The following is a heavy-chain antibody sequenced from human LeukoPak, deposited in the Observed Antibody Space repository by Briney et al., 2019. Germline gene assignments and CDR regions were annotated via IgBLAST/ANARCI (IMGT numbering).Heavy chain of an antibody. J-gene: IGHJ4*02. CDR3: ARYSGYDSFDY. V-gene: IGHV4-4*07. Sequence: PSETLSLTCTVSRGSISSYYWTWMRQPAGKGLEWIGRIYTSGSTDYNPSLKSRVTMSVDTSKNQFSLKLPSVTAADTAVYYCARYSGYDSFDYWGQGTLVTVSS. CDR2: IYTSGST. CDR1: RGSISSYY. D-gene: IGHD5-12*01.